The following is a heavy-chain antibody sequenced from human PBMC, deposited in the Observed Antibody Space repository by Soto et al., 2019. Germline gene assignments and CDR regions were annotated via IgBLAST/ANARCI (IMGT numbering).Heavy chain of an antibody. CDR1: GFTFSDCA. Sequence: GGSLRLSCAASGFTFSDCAMNWVRQAQGKGLEWVSGISGSGVGTYYADSVKGRFTISRDNSENTLYLQMNSLRAEDTALYYCAKDRGYYDSSGYYDAFDIWGQGTVVTVSS. V-gene: IGHV3-23*01. D-gene: IGHD3-22*01. J-gene: IGHJ3*02. CDR2: ISGSGVGT. CDR3: AKDRGYYDSSGYYDAFDI.